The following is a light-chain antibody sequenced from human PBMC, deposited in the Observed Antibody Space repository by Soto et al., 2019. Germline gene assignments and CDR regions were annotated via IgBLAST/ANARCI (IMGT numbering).Light chain of an antibody. V-gene: IGKV3-20*01. CDR2: GAS. CDR3: QQYGSSPT. CDR1: QSVSSSY. Sequence: EIVLTQSPGTLSLSPGERATLSCRASQSVSSSYLAWYQQKPGQAPRLLIYGASNRATDIPDRFSGSGSGTDFTLTISRLEPEDFAVYYCQQYGSSPTFGGGTKVEIK. J-gene: IGKJ4*01.